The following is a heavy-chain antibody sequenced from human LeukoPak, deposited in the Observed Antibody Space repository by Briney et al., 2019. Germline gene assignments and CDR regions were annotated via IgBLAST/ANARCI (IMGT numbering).Heavy chain of an antibody. CDR2: ITSSSSYI. CDR3: ARDRLERHFYYYGMDV. CDR1: GFTFSSYS. Sequence: GGSLRLSCAVSGFTFSSYSMNWVRQAPGKGLEWVSSITSSSSYIYYADSVKGRFTISRDNAKNSLYLQMNSLRAEDTAVYYCARDRLERHFYYYGMDVWGQGTTVTVSS. D-gene: IGHD1-1*01. J-gene: IGHJ6*02. V-gene: IGHV3-21*01.